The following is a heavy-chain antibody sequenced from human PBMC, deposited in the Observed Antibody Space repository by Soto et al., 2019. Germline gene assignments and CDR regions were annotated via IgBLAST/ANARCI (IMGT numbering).Heavy chain of an antibody. V-gene: IGHV1-8*02. CDR1: GYSFTNDD. Sequence: QVQLVQSGAEVKRPGASVTVSCQASGYSFTNDDISWVRRATGQGLEWMGWMSPKTGNTGFAQKFQGRVTMTRNTSITTAYMELTSLRSDDTAVYYCTRWLGYSAGSDVWGQGTTVTVSS. J-gene: IGHJ6*02. D-gene: IGHD5-18*01. CDR2: MSPKTGNT. CDR3: TRWLGYSAGSDV.